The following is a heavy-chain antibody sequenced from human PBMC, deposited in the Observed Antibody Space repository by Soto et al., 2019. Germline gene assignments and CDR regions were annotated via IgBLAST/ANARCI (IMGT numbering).Heavy chain of an antibody. CDR2: IYYCGRI. V-gene: IGHV4-31*03. CDR3: ARLPDS. J-gene: IGHJ4*02. Sequence: QVQLQESGPGLVKPSQTLSLTCTVSGGSISSGGYSWSWIRQQPGKGLEWIGYIYYCGRIYYNPTLMNCIMILLDTSKNPCALKLTSVSAADTAVYYCARLPDSWGQVTLFTGSS. CDR1: GGSISSGGYS.